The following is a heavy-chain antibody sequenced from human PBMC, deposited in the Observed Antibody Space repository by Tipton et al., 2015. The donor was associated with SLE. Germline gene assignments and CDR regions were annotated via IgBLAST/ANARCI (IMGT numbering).Heavy chain of an antibody. CDR3: ATSGTVVVAASFDY. J-gene: IGHJ4*02. Sequence: SLRLSCAASGFTFSSYFMNWVRQAPGKGLEWVSSISSSSGYISYADSVKGRFTISRDNAKNSLYLQMNSLRAEDTAVYYCATSGTVVVAASFDYWGQGTLVTVSS. CDR1: GFTFSSYF. CDR2: ISSSSGYI. V-gene: IGHV3-21*01. D-gene: IGHD2-15*01.